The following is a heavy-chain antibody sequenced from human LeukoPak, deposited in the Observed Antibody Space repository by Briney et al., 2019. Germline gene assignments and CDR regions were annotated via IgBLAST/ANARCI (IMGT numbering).Heavy chain of an antibody. V-gene: IGHV1-69*01. CDR2: IFPIFGTA. CDR3: ARDYCSSTSCLFSVFSMDV. Sequence: ASVKVSCKASVGTFISYAIIWVRQAPGPGLEWMRGIFPIFGTANYAQKFQGRVTITADESTSTAYMELRSLTSEDTAVYYCARDYCSSTSCLFSVFSMDVWGQRTTVTVSS. CDR1: VGTFISYA. D-gene: IGHD2-2*01. J-gene: IGHJ6*02.